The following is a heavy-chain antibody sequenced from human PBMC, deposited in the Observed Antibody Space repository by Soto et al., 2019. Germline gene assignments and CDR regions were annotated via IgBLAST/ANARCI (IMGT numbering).Heavy chain of an antibody. CDR1: GFTFSSYW. Sequence: GGSLRLSCAASGFTFSSYWMHWVRQAPGKGLVWVSRINSDGSSTSYADSVKGRFTISRDDAKNTLYLQMNSLRAEDTAVYYCEKDHEPYSSPDWYFDLWGRGTLVTVSS. D-gene: IGHD6-13*01. V-gene: IGHV3-74*01. CDR3: EKDHEPYSSPDWYFDL. J-gene: IGHJ2*01. CDR2: INSDGSST.